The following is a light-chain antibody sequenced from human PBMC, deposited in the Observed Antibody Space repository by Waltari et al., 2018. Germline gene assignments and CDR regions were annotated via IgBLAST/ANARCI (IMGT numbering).Light chain of an antibody. CDR3: SSYGGNNNVL. Sequence: QSALTQPPSASGSPGQSITISCAGTIRAIGYSNYVSWYQQRPGKAPKLIIFEVNGRPSGVPDRFSGSKSGNTASLTVSGLQAEDEADYYCSSYGGNNNVLFGGGTKLTVL. CDR1: IRAIGYSNY. V-gene: IGLV2-8*01. CDR2: EVN. J-gene: IGLJ3*02.